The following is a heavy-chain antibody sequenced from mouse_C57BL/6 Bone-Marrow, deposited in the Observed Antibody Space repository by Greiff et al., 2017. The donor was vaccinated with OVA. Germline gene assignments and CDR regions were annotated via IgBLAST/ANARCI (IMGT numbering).Heavy chain of an antibody. V-gene: IGHV1-82*01. CDR3: AGYDYDGFAY. J-gene: IGHJ3*01. CDR1: GYAFSSSW. D-gene: IGHD2-4*01. Sequence: QVQLQQSGPELVKPGASVKISCKASGYAFSSSWMNWVKQRPGKGLEWIGRIYPGDGDTNYNGKFKGKATLTADKSSSTAYMQLSSLTSEDSAVYFCAGYDYDGFAYWGQGTLVTVSA. CDR2: IYPGDGDT.